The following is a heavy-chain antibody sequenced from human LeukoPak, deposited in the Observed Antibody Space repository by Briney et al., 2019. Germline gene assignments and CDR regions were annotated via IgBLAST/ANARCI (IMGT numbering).Heavy chain of an antibody. Sequence: GGSLRLSCAASGFTFSSYAMSWVRQAPGKGLEWVSAISGSGGSTYYADSVKGRFTISRDNSKNTLYLQMNSLRAEDTAVYYCAKNGDPPVLLWFGESAFDIWGQGTMVTVSS. CDR3: AKNGDPPVLLWFGESAFDI. CDR1: GFTFSSYA. CDR2: ISGSGGST. J-gene: IGHJ3*02. D-gene: IGHD3-10*01. V-gene: IGHV3-23*01.